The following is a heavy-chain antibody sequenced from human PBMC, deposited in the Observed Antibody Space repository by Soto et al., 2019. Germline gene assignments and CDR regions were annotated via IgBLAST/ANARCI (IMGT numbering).Heavy chain of an antibody. D-gene: IGHD3-3*01. CDR2: IYYSGST. CDR1: GGSISSGGYY. Sequence: SETLSLTCTVSGGSISSGGYYWSWIRQHPGKGLEWIGYIYYSGSTYYNPSLTSRVTISVDTSKNQFSLELSSVTAADTAVYYCARVGYDFWSGYYTPYYYGMDVWGQGTTVTVSS. J-gene: IGHJ6*02. CDR3: ARVGYDFWSGYYTPYYYGMDV. V-gene: IGHV4-31*03.